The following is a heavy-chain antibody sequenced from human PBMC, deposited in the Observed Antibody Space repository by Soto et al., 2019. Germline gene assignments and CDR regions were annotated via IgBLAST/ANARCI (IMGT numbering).Heavy chain of an antibody. CDR3: ARERGQIDY. Sequence: QVQLVESGGGVVQPGRSLRLSCAASGFTFSSYGMQWVRRAPGKGLEWVAVIWHDGSNQYYADSVKGRFTISRDNSKNILYLQLNSLRAEDTAVYYCARERGQIDYWGQGIQVTVSS. J-gene: IGHJ4*02. CDR1: GFTFSSYG. CDR2: IWHDGSNQ. V-gene: IGHV3-33*01.